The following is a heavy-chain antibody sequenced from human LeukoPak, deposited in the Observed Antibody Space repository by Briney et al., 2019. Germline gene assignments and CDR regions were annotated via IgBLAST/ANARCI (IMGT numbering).Heavy chain of an antibody. CDR3: AGDGGIDGYSYGFDAFDI. V-gene: IGHV1-69*05. CDR1: GGTFSSYA. D-gene: IGHD5-18*01. CDR2: IIPIFGTA. Sequence: SVKVSCKASGGTFSSYAISWVRQAPGQGLEWMGRIIPIFGTANYAQKFQGRVTITTDESTSTAYMELSSLRSEDTAVYYCAGDGGIDGYSYGFDAFDIWGQGTMVTVSS. J-gene: IGHJ3*02.